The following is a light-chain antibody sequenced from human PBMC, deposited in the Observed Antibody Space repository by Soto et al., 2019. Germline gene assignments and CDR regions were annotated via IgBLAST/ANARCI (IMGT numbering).Light chain of an antibody. CDR2: AAS. J-gene: IGKJ1*01. Sequence: DIQMTQSPSSLSASVGDRVTVSCRASQTISSYLNLYQQKPGQAPKLLIFAASTLQSGVPSRFSGSGSGTDFTLTISSLQPEDFATYYCQQSYSGRTFGQGTKV. CDR3: QQSYSGRT. CDR1: QTISSY. V-gene: IGKV1-39*01.